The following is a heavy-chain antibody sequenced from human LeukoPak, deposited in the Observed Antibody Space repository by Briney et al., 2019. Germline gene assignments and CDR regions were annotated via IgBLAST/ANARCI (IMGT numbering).Heavy chain of an antibody. Sequence: GESLKISCKISGYRLTNNWIGWVRQVPGKGLEWMGLIYPGDSDTRYSPSFQGQVTISADKSISTAYLQWSSLKASDTAMYYCARAGSWKQFCDYWGQGTLVTVSS. V-gene: IGHV5-51*01. J-gene: IGHJ4*02. CDR2: IYPGDSDT. CDR1: GYRLTNNW. D-gene: IGHD6-13*01. CDR3: ARAGSWKQFCDY.